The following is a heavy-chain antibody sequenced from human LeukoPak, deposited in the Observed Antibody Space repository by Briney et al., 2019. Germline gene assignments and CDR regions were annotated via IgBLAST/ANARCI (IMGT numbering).Heavy chain of an antibody. D-gene: IGHD1-26*01. V-gene: IGHV4-34*01. CDR1: GGSFSGYY. Sequence: SETLTLTCAVYGGSFSGYYWSWIRQPPGKGLEWIGEINHSGSTNYNPSLKSRVTIPVDTSKNQFSLKLSSVTAADTAVYYCASTIVGATAALDYWGQGTLVTVSS. J-gene: IGHJ4*02. CDR3: ASTIVGATAALDY. CDR2: INHSGST.